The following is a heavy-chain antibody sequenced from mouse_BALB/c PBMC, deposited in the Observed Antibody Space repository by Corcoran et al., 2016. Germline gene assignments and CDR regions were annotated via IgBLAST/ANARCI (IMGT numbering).Heavy chain of an antibody. Sequence: EVLLQQSGPELVKPGASVKIPCKASGYTFTDYNMDWVKQSHGKSLEWIGDINPNNGGTIYNQKFKGKATLTVDKSSSTAYMELRSLTSEDTAVYYCARLAYYYGSSWFAYGGQGTLVTVSA. J-gene: IGHJ3*01. CDR2: INPNNGGT. D-gene: IGHD1-1*01. V-gene: IGHV1-18*01. CDR3: ARLAYYYGSSWFAY. CDR1: GYTFTDYN.